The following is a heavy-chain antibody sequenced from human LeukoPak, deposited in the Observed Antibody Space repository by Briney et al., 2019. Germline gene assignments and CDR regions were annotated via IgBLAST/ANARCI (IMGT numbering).Heavy chain of an antibody. CDR1: GYTFTSYG. Sequence: GASVKVSCKASGYTFTSYGIGWVRQAPGQGLEWMGWISVYNGHTNYAQKLQGRVTMTTDTSTSTAYMELRSLRSDDTAVYYCARALYGSGSYYSDYWGLGTLVTVSS. V-gene: IGHV1-18*01. CDR2: ISVYNGHT. CDR3: ARALYGSGSYYSDY. J-gene: IGHJ4*02. D-gene: IGHD3-10*01.